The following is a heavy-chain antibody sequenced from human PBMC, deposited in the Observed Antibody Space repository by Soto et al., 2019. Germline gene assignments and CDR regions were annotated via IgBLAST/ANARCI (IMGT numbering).Heavy chain of an antibody. CDR3: ARDPITYYYDSSGYLDY. J-gene: IGHJ4*02. CDR2: IWYDGSNK. CDR1: GFTFSSYG. V-gene: IGHV3-33*01. Sequence: PGGSLRLSCAASGFTFSSYGMHWVRQAPGKGLEWVAVIWYDGSNKYYADSVKGRFTISRDNSKNTLYLQMNSLRAEDTAVYYCARDPITYYYDSSGYLDYWGQGTLVTVSS. D-gene: IGHD3-22*01.